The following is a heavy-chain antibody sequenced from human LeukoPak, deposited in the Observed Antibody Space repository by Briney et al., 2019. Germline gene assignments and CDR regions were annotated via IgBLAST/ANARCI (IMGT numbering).Heavy chain of an antibody. CDR3: VRGYSGSFLDY. Sequence: GGSLRLSCAASGFTFSSYWMHWVRQAPGKGLVWVSRINCDGSSASYADSVKGRFTISRDNAKNTLSLQMSSLRAEDTAVYYCVRGYSGSFLDYWGQGTLVTASS. J-gene: IGHJ4*02. CDR2: INCDGSSA. V-gene: IGHV3-74*01. CDR1: GFTFSSYW. D-gene: IGHD1-26*01.